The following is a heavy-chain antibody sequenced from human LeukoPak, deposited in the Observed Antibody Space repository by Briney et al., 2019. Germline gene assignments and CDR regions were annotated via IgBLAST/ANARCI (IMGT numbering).Heavy chain of an antibody. CDR1: GFIFSTYD. D-gene: IGHD6-19*01. CDR2: IGTTGDT. J-gene: IGHJ5*01. V-gene: IGHV3-13*01. Sequence: GGSLRLSCTASGFIFSTYDMHCVRQPTGKGLEWVSGIGTTGDTYYPGSARGRFTISREDAKNSLYLQMNNLTAGDTAVYYCARFFRGTGWSEIDSWGQGTLVTVSS. CDR3: ARFFRGTGWSEIDS.